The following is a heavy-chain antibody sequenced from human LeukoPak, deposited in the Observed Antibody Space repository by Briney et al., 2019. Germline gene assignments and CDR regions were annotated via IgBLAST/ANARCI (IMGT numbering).Heavy chain of an antibody. CDR1: GGSISSYY. CDR2: IYDSGST. Sequence: PSETLSLTCTVSGGSISSYYGSWVRQPPGKGLEWIGYIYDSGSTNYNPSLKSRVTISVDTSKNQFSLKLSSVTAADTAVYYCARLLAYYDFWSGYFSSWFDPWGQGTLVTVSS. CDR3: ARLLAYYDFWSGYFSSWFDP. D-gene: IGHD3-3*01. V-gene: IGHV4-59*08. J-gene: IGHJ5*02.